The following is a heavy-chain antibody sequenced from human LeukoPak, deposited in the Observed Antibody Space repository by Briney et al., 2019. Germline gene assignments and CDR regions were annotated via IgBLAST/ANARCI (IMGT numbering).Heavy chain of an antibody. CDR2: IYHSGST. D-gene: IGHD6-25*01. Sequence: SETLSLTCTVSGYSISSGYYWGWIRQPPGKGLEWIGSIYHSGSTYYNPSLKSRVTISVDTSKNQFSLKLSSVTAADTAVYYCARDIAATLNWFDPWGQGTLVTVSS. V-gene: IGHV4-38-2*02. CDR3: ARDIAATLNWFDP. CDR1: GYSISSGYY. J-gene: IGHJ5*02.